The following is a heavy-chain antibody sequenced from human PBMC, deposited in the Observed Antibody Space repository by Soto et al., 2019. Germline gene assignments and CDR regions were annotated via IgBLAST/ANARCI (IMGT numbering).Heavy chain of an antibody. CDR2: IYYSGST. Sequence: TLSLTCTVSGGSISSSSYYWGWIRQPPGKGLEWIGSIYYSGSTYYNPSLKSRVTISVDTSKNQFSLKLSSVTAADTAVYHCATGNDYIWGSYRYYFDYWGQGTLVTVSS. CDR1: GGSISSSSYY. V-gene: IGHV4-39*01. J-gene: IGHJ4*02. CDR3: ATGNDYIWGSYRYYFDY. D-gene: IGHD3-16*02.